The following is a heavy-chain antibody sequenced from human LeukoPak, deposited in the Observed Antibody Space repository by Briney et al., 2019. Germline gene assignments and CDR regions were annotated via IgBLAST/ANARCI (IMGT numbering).Heavy chain of an antibody. V-gene: IGHV1-8*03. J-gene: IGHJ5*02. Sequence: ASVKVSCKAPGYTFTSYDINWVRQATGQGLEWMGWMNPNSGNTGYAQKFQGRVTITRNTSISTAYMELSSLRSEDTAVYYCARGGNIGSYDFWSGYYTPNWFDPWGQGTLVTVSS. CDR2: MNPNSGNT. CDR1: GYTFTSYD. D-gene: IGHD3-3*01. CDR3: ARGGNIGSYDFWSGYYTPNWFDP.